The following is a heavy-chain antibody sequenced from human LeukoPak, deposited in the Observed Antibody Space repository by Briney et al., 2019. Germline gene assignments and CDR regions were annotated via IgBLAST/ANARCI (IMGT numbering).Heavy chain of an antibody. V-gene: IGHV4-30-4*01. CDR2: IYYSGST. D-gene: IGHD3-22*01. CDR3: ASCASGYWEYYFDY. J-gene: IGHJ4*02. CDR1: GGSISSGDYY. Sequence: SLQTLSLTCTVSGGSISSGDYYWSWIRQPPGKGLEWIGYIYYSGSTYYNPSLKSRVTISVDTSKNQFSLKLSSVTAADTAVYYCASCASGYWEYYFDYWGQGTLVTVSS.